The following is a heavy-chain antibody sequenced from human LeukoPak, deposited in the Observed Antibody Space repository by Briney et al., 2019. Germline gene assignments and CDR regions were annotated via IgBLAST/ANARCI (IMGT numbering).Heavy chain of an antibody. Sequence: GASVKVSCKASGYTFTSYDINWVRQATGQGLEWMGWMNPNSGNTGYAQKFQGRVTMTRNTSISTAYMELSSLRSEDTAVYYCARVGLMGYDILTGYLYYFDYWGQGTLVTVSS. V-gene: IGHV1-8*01. J-gene: IGHJ4*02. CDR3: ARVGLMGYDILTGYLYYFDY. CDR2: MNPNSGNT. CDR1: GYTFTSYD. D-gene: IGHD3-9*01.